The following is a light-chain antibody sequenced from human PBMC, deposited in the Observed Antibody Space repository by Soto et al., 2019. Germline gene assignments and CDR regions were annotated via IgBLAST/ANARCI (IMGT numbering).Light chain of an antibody. CDR2: DVS. CDR1: SSDVGAYNY. V-gene: IGLV2-14*01. Sequence: QSALTQPASVSGSPGQSITISCTGTSSDVGAYNYVSWYQQHPGKAPKLMIFDVSNRPSGVSNRFSGSKSGNTASLTISGLQAEDEAYYYCSSYTTATTRVFGGGTKLTVL. CDR3: SSYTTATTRV. J-gene: IGLJ3*02.